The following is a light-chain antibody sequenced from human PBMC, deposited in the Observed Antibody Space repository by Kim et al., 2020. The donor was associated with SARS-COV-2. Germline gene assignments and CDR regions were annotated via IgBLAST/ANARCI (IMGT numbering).Light chain of an antibody. V-gene: IGKV3-20*01. CDR2: GAS. CDR1: QSISSEF. CDR3: QQYTTSPPAYT. Sequence: EIVLTQSPGTLSLSPGERATLSCRASQSISSEFLAWYQQISGQPPGLLIFGASNRAAGIPDRFSGGGSGTDFTLTFTRLEPADSALYYCQQYTTSPPAYTFGQGTKLEI. J-gene: IGKJ2*01.